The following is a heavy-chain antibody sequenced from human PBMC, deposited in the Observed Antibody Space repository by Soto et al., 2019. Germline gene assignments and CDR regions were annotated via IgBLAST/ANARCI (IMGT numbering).Heavy chain of an antibody. Sequence: PWGSLRLSCATSGLTFSNYAMSWVRQAPGGGLEWVSSMSGSSSTTYYADSVRGRFTISRDRSKNTLYLQMSSLRAEDTALYYCAKNQERDLPMVLDFWAQGTLVPVSS. CDR1: GLTFSNYA. D-gene: IGHD3-10*01. J-gene: IGHJ4*02. CDR3: AKNQERDLPMVLDF. V-gene: IGHV3-23*01. CDR2: MSGSSSTT.